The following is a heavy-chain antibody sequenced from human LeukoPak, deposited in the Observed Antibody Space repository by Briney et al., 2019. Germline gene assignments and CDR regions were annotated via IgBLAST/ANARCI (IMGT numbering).Heavy chain of an antibody. J-gene: IGHJ4*02. D-gene: IGHD2-15*01. V-gene: IGHV3-21*01. CDR2: ISSSSSYI. CDR1: GFTFSSYS. CDR3: AREGGYCSGGSCYLYFDY. Sequence: GGSLRLSCSASGFTFSSYSMNWVRQAPGKGLEWVSSISSSSSYIYYADSVKGRFTISRDNAKNSLYLQMNSLRAEDTAVYYCAREGGYCSGGSCYLYFDYWGQGTLVTVSS.